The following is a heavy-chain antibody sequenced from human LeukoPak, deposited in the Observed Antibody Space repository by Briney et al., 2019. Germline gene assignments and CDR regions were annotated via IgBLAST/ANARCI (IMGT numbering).Heavy chain of an antibody. CDR1: GFTFSTCG. V-gene: IGHV3-30*03. J-gene: IGHJ6*02. CDR3: ARIFALYGSGVMDV. D-gene: IGHD3-10*01. CDR2: ISYDGTKE. Sequence: GGSLRLSCAASGFTFSTCGMHWVRQAPGKGLEWVAVISYDGTKEHYADPVKGRSTISRDNSKNTLYLQMNSLRAEDTAVYYCARIFALYGSGVMDVWGQGTTVTVSS.